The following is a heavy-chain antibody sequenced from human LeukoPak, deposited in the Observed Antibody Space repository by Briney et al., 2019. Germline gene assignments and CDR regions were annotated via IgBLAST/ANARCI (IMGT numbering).Heavy chain of an antibody. CDR2: ISGSGGST. V-gene: IGHV3-23*01. CDR1: GFTFSSYA. CDR3: AKDLDYGDYVWDYWFDP. J-gene: IGHJ5*02. D-gene: IGHD4-17*01. Sequence: PGGSLRLSCAASGFTFSSYAMSWVRQAPGKGLEWVSAISGSGGSTYYADSVKGRFTISRDNSKDTLYLQMNSLRAEDTAVYYCAKDLDYGDYVWDYWFDPWGQGTLVTVSS.